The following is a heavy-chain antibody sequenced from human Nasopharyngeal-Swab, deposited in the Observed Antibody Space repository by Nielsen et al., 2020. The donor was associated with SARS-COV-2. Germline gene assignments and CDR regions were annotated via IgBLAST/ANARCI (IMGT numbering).Heavy chain of an antibody. D-gene: IGHD3-3*01. CDR3: ARDGLDYDFWSAYFMDV. Sequence: GASLKISCAASGFTFNNYNFNWVRQAPGKGLEWVSSISSSSSYIYYADSVKGRFTISRDNAKNSLYLQMNSLRAEDTAVYYCARDGLDYDFWSAYFMDVRGQGTTVTVSS. CDR1: GFTFNNYN. CDR2: ISSSSSYI. J-gene: IGHJ6*02. V-gene: IGHV3-21*01.